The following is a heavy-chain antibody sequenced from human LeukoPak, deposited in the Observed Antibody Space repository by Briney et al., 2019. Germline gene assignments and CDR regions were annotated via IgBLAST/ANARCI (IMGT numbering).Heavy chain of an antibody. D-gene: IGHD4/OR15-4a*01. CDR1: GYTFTGYY. Sequence: ASVKVSCKASGYTFTGYYMHRVRQAPGQGLEWMGWINPNSGGTNYAQKFQGRVTMTRDTSISTAYMELSRLRSDDTAVYYCARESRKLTTIDYWGQGTLVTVSS. CDR2: INPNSGGT. CDR3: ARESRKLTTIDY. J-gene: IGHJ4*02. V-gene: IGHV1-2*02.